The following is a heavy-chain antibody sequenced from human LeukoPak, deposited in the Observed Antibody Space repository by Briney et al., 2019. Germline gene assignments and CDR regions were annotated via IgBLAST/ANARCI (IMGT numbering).Heavy chain of an antibody. CDR3: ILGAGDY. CDR1: GFTFSDHY. Sequence: GGSLRLSCAASGFTFSDHYMDWVRQAPGKGLEWVGRTRNKANSYTTEYAASVKGRFTISRDDSKNSLYLQMNSLKTKDTAVYYCILGAGDYWGQGTLVTVSS. D-gene: IGHD4/OR15-4a*01. J-gene: IGHJ4*02. V-gene: IGHV3-72*01. CDR2: TRNKANSYTT.